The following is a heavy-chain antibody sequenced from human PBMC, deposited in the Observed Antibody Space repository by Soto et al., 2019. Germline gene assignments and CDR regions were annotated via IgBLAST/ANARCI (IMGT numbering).Heavy chain of an antibody. CDR1: GGSFSGYY. CDR3: ARAPYDYVWGSYRYPAGPFDY. D-gene: IGHD3-16*02. CDR2: INHSGST. J-gene: IGHJ4*02. Sequence: QVQLQQWGAGLLKPSETLSLTCAVYGGSFSGYYWSWIRQPPGKGLEWIGEINHSGSTNYNPSLKSRVTISVDTSKNQFSLKLSSVTAADTAVYYCARAPYDYVWGSYRYPAGPFDYWGQGTLVTVSS. V-gene: IGHV4-34*01.